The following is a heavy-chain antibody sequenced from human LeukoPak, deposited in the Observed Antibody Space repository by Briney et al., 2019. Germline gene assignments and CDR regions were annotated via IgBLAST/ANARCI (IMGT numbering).Heavy chain of an antibody. CDR1: GFTFSSYA. J-gene: IGHJ4*02. V-gene: IGHV3-23*01. D-gene: IGHD2-2*01. CDR2: LSGRGGST. CDR3: ARGPKVPAPTYYFDY. Sequence: GWSLRLSCAASGFTFSSYAMTWVRQTPRKGLERVSALSGRGGSTFYADSVKGRFTISRDNSKNTLYLQMNSLRAEDTAVYYCARGPKVPAPTYYFDYWGQGTLVTVSS.